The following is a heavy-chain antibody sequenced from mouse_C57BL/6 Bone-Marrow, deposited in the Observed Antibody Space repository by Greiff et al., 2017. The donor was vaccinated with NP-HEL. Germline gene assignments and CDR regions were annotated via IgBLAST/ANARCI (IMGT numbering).Heavy chain of an antibody. CDR2: IWSGGST. V-gene: IGHV2-2*01. D-gene: IGHD2-4*01. CDR3: ARKGYDYDGFAY. CDR1: GFSLTSYG. Sequence: QVQLKESGPGLVQPSQSLSITCTVSGFSLTSYGVHWVRQSPGKGLEWLGVIWSGGSTGYNAAFISSLSISKGNSKSQGFFKMNSLQADDTAIYDCARKGYDYDGFAYWGQGTLVTVSA. J-gene: IGHJ3*01.